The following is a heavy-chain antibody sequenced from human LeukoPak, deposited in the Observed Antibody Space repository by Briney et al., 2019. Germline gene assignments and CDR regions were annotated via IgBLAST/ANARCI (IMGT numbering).Heavy chain of an antibody. V-gene: IGHV7-4-1*02. J-gene: IGHJ4*02. CDR3: ARGVLYYGDYRHFDY. CDR1: GYTFNSYG. D-gene: IGHD4-17*01. Sequence: ASVKVSCKASGYTFNSYGISWVRQAPGQGLEWMGWINTNTGNPTYAQGFTGRFVFSLDTSVSTAYLQISSLKAEDTAVYYCARGVLYYGDYRHFDYWGQGTLVTVSS. CDR2: INTNTGNP.